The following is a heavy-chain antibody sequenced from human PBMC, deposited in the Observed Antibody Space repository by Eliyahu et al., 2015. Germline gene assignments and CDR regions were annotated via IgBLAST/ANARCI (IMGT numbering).Heavy chain of an antibody. CDR3: ATYGYSYAQTFDY. CDR1: GGSIXSSSYY. V-gene: IGHV4-39*01. CDR2: IYYSGST. Sequence: QLQLQXSGPGLVKPSEXLSLTCXVXGGSIXSSSYYWGWIRQPPGKGLEWXGGIYYSGSTYXNPSLKSRVTISVDTSKNQFSLKLSSVTAADTAVYYCATYGYSYAQTFDYWGQGTLVTVSS. J-gene: IGHJ4*02. D-gene: IGHD5-18*01.